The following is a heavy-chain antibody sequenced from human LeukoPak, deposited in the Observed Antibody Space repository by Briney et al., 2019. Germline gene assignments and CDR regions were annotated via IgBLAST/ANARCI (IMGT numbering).Heavy chain of an antibody. CDR3: ASCGKYDANYVGD. CDR1: GYSFTDYY. V-gene: IGHV1-2*06. J-gene: IGHJ4*02. Sequence: GASVTVSCTASGYSFTDYYMHWARQPPAQGLEWVGRINPKSGGTNYAQNFQGRVTLTSDTSINTAYMQLSKLSSDDTAVYYFASCGKYDANYVGDWGQGTLVTVSS. CDR2: INPKSGGT. D-gene: IGHD4/OR15-4a*01.